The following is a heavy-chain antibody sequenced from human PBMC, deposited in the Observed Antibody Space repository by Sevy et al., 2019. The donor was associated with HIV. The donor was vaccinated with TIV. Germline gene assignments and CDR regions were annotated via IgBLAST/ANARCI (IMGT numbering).Heavy chain of an antibody. CDR2: IYYSGTT. V-gene: IGHV4-30-4*01. Sequence: SETLSLTCTVSGGSISSGDYYWTWIRQSPGKGLEWIGYIYYSGTTYYNPSLKSRVTISVDTSKNQFSLRLSSVTAAETAVYYCARYCISTRPHNWFDPWGQGTLVTVSS. D-gene: IGHD2-2*01. CDR1: GGSISSGDYY. J-gene: IGHJ5*02. CDR3: ARYCISTRPHNWFDP.